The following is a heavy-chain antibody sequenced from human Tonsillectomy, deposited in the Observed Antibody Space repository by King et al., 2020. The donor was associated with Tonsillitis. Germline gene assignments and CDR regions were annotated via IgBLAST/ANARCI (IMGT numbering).Heavy chain of an antibody. V-gene: IGHV4-39*01. CDR1: GGSISSSSHY. Sequence: LQLQESGPGLVKPSETLSLTCTVSGGSISSSSHYWGWIRQPPGKGREWIGSIYYSGSTSYNPSLKSRVTISVYTSKNQFSLKLSSVTAAETAVYYCARRVPSDYHYYSYYYLDVWGKGTTVPVPS. CDR2: IYYSGST. CDR3: ARRVPSDYHYYSYYYLDV. D-gene: IGHD3-10*01. J-gene: IGHJ6*03.